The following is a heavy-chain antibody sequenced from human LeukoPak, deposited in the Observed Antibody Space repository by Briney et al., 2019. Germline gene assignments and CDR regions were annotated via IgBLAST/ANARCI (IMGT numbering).Heavy chain of an antibody. Sequence: GGSLRLSCAASGFSFSTYAMTWVRQGPGKGLEWVSGISGSGGRTYYADSVKGWFTISRDNSKNTLYLQMNSLRAEDTAVYYCAKVSGEGFITASGSDYWGQGTLVTVSS. J-gene: IGHJ4*02. CDR3: AKVSGEGFITASGSDY. V-gene: IGHV3-23*01. CDR2: ISGSGGRT. D-gene: IGHD6-13*01. CDR1: GFSFSTYA.